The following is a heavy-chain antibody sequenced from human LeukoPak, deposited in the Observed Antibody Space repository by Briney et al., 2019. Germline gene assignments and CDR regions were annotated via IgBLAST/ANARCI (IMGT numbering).Heavy chain of an antibody. CDR2: ISGNDGST. J-gene: IGHJ4*02. CDR1: GLTFSSFG. Sequence: GGSLRLSCAASGLTFSSFGMSWVRQAPGKGLEWVSSISGNDGSTYYADSMRARFTTSRDNSKNTLYLQMNSLRAEDTAVYYCAKGEYSSSWYLGIYWGQGTLVTVSS. CDR3: AKGEYSSSWYLGIY. V-gene: IGHV3-23*01. D-gene: IGHD6-13*01.